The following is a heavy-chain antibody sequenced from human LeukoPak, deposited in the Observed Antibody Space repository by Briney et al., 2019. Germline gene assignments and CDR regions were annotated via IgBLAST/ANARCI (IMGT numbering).Heavy chain of an antibody. V-gene: IGHV3-30*04. D-gene: IGHD2-15*01. CDR2: ISYDGSNK. CDR3: ARSRGSPNSGEDAFDI. CDR1: GFTFSSYA. Sequence: GGSLRLSCAASGFTFSSYAMHWVRQAPGKGLEWVAVISYDGSNKYYADSVKGRFTISRDNSKNTVYLQMNSLRGEDTAVYYCARSRGSPNSGEDAFDIWGQGTVVTVSS. J-gene: IGHJ3*02.